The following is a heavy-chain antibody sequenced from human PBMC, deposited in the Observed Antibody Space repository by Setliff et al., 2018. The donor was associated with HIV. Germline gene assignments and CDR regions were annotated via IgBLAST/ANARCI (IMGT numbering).Heavy chain of an antibody. Sequence: PSETLSLTCTVSSGSISGFYWTWIRQPAGKGLEWIGLISASGTTVYNPSLKSRVIMSVDTSKKYFALRVTSVTAADSAVYYCARDTWFGESEDPFYYYMDVWGKGTTVTVS. J-gene: IGHJ6*03. CDR2: ISASGTT. D-gene: IGHD3-10*01. CDR3: ARDTWFGESEDPFYYYMDV. CDR1: SGSISGFY. V-gene: IGHV4-4*07.